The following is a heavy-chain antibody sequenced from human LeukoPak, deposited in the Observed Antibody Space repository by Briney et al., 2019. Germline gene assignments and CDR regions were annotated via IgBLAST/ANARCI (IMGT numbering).Heavy chain of an antibody. D-gene: IGHD4-17*01. CDR3: ARVYYGDYHFDY. J-gene: IGHJ4*02. V-gene: IGHV4-38-2*01. Sequence: SETLSLTCAVSGYSISSGYSWGWIRQSPRKGLEWIGSIFHSGSTYYNPSLKSRVTISIDTSKNQFSLRLSSVTAADTAVYYCARVYYGDYHFDYWGQGTLVTVSS. CDR1: GYSISSGYS. CDR2: IFHSGST.